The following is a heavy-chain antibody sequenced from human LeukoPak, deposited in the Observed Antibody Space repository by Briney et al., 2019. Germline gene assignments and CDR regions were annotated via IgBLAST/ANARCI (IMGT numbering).Heavy chain of an antibody. CDR1: GGTFSSYA. CDR3: ARAHRRIVVVPAATVGGYYYYYMDV. CDR2: IIPIFGTA. J-gene: IGHJ6*03. Sequence: SVKVSCKASGGTFSSYAISWVRQAPGQGLEWMGGIIPIFGTANYAQKFQGRVTITADESTSTAYMELSSLRSEDTAVYYCARAHRRIVVVPAATVGGYYYYYMDVWGKGTTVTVSS. D-gene: IGHD2-2*01. V-gene: IGHV1-69*13.